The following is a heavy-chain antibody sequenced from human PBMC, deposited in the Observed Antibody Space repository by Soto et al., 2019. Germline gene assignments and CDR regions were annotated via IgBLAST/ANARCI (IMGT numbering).Heavy chain of an antibody. J-gene: IGHJ6*03. CDR2: ISSSSSTI. D-gene: IGHD3-3*01. V-gene: IGHV3-48*01. CDR1: GFTFSSYS. Sequence: GGSLRLSCAASGFTFSSYSMNWVRQAPGKGLEWVSYISSSSSTIYYADSVKGRFTISRDNAKNSLYLQVNSLRAEDTAVYYCARDPAVPMTEYYDFWSGYFPSSYYYYYMDVWGKGTTVTVSS. CDR3: ARDPAVPMTEYYDFWSGYFPSSYYYYYMDV.